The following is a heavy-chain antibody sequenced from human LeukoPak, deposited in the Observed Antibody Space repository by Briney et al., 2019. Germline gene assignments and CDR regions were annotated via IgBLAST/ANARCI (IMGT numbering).Heavy chain of an antibody. J-gene: IGHJ4*02. D-gene: IGHD7-27*01. CDR1: GLTFTNYW. V-gene: IGHV3-7*01. CDR3: ATWGPDY. Sequence: QPGGSLRLSCAASGLTFTNYWMSWVRQAPGKGLEWVANIKQDGSEKYYVASVMGRFTISRDNAKNSLFLQMNSLRAEDTAVYYCATWGPDYWGQGTLVTVSS. CDR2: IKQDGSEK.